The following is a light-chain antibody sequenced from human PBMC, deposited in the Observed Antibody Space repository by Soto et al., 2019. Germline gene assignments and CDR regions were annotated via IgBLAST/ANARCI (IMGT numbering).Light chain of an antibody. Sequence: DIVMTQSPLSLPVTPGEPASISCRSSQSLLHSNGYNYLDWYLQKPGQSPQLLIYLGSNRASGVPDRFSGSGSGTDFTLKISRVEAEDVGVYYCMQALPSFGGGTKVEIK. J-gene: IGKJ4*01. CDR1: QSLLHSNGYNY. CDR3: MQALPS. CDR2: LGS. V-gene: IGKV2-28*01.